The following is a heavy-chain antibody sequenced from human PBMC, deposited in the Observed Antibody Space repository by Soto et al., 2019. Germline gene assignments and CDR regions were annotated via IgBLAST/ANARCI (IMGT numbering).Heavy chain of an antibody. CDR1: GGSISSYY. D-gene: IGHD3-10*01. CDR2: IYYSGST. Sequence: PSETLSLTCTVSGGSISSYYWSWIRQPPGKGLEWIGYIYYSGSTNYNPSLKSRVTITSDTSASTAYMELSSLRSEDAAVYYCARVRHLTMVRGVPAEGWFDPWGQGTLVTVSS. V-gene: IGHV4-59*01. CDR3: ARVRHLTMVRGVPAEGWFDP. J-gene: IGHJ5*02.